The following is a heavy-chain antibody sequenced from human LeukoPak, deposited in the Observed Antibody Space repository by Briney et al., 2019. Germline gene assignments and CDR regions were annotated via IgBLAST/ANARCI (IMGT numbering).Heavy chain of an antibody. CDR3: ARVGGRYSPLGY. D-gene: IGHD3-16*02. CDR2: IKQDGSEK. J-gene: IGHJ4*02. CDR1: GFTFSSYW. V-gene: IGHV3-7*01. Sequence: GGSLRLSCAASGFTFSSYWMSWVRQAPGKGLEWVANIKQDGSEKYYVDSVKGRFTISRDSDKNSLFLQMTSLRAEDTAVYYCARVGGRYSPLGYWGQGTLVTVSS.